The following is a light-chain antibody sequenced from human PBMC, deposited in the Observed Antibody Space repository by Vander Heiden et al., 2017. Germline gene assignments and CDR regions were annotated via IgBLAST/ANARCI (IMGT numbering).Light chain of an antibody. J-gene: IGKJ2*03. CDR2: AAS. V-gene: IGKV1-39*01. CDR3: QQSDTTLGYS. Sequence: DIQMTQSPSSLSAYVGDRVTITCRASQSISSYLNWYQQKPGKVPKVLIYAASNLQSGVPSRFSGGGSGTDFTLTISSLQPEDFATYYCQQSDTTLGYSFGPGT. CDR1: QSISSY.